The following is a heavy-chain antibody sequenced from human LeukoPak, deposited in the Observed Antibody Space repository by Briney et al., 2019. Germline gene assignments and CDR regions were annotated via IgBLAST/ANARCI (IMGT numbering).Heavy chain of an antibody. CDR2: ISGSGGST. V-gene: IGHV3-23*01. D-gene: IGHD3-22*01. CDR1: GFTFSSYA. J-gene: IGHJ4*03. Sequence: GGSLRLSCAASGFTFSSYAMSWVRQAPGKGLEWVSAISGSGGSTYYADSVTGRFTISRDNSKNTLYLQMNSLRAEDTAVYYCAKGYYDSGGYYPWCFDYWGQGTLVTVSS. CDR3: AKGYYDSGGYYPWCFDY.